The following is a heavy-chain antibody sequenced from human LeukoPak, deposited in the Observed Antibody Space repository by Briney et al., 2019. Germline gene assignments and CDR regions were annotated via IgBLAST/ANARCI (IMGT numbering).Heavy chain of an antibody. Sequence: ASVKVSCKASGYTFTSYGISWVRQAPGQGLEWMGWISAYNGNTNYAQKLQGRVTMTTDTSTSTAYMELRSLRSDDTAVYYCRIVATILKGVATIISDYWGQGTLVTVSS. CDR1: GYTFTSYG. V-gene: IGHV1-18*01. CDR2: ISAYNGNT. CDR3: RIVATILKGVATIISDY. D-gene: IGHD5-12*01. J-gene: IGHJ4*02.